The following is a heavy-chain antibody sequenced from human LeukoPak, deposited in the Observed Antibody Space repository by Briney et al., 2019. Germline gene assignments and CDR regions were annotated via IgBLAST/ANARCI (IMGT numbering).Heavy chain of an antibody. D-gene: IGHD5-12*01. J-gene: IGHJ4*02. V-gene: IGHV1-3*01. CDR2: INAGNGNT. CDR3: AREERGIVATREFDY. CDR1: GGTFSSYA. Sequence: ASVKVSCKASGGTFSSYAISWVRQAPGQRLEWIGWINAGNGNTKYSQKFQGRVTITRDTSASTAYMELSSLRSEDTAVYYCAREERGIVATREFDYWGQGTLVTVSS.